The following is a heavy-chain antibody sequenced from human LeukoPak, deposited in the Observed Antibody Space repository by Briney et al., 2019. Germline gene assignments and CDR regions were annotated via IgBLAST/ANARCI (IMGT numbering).Heavy chain of an antibody. CDR1: GFTFRSYG. D-gene: IGHD3-3*01. V-gene: IGHV3-30*19. J-gene: IGHJ6*04. CDR3: ARDMGYYDFWSGLDV. CDR2: IPYDGSNK. Sequence: QPGGSLRLSCAASGFTFRSYGIQWVRQAPGKGLEWVAFIPYDGSNKDYADSVKGRFTISRDNSKNTLYLQMNSLRAEDTAVYYCARDMGYYDFWSGLDVWGKGTTVAVSS.